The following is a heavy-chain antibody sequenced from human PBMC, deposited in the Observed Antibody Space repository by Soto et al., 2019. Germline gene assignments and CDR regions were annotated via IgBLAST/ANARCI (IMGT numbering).Heavy chain of an antibody. CDR1: GGSISSGGYY. D-gene: IGHD2-2*01. J-gene: IGHJ4*02. Sequence: SETLSLTCTVSGGSISSGGYYWSWIRQHPGKGLEWIGYIYYSGSTYYNPSLKSRVTISVDTSKNQFSLKLSSVTAADTAVYHCARDTRSSTSGLGYWGQGTLVTVSS. V-gene: IGHV4-31*03. CDR2: IYYSGST. CDR3: ARDTRSSTSGLGY.